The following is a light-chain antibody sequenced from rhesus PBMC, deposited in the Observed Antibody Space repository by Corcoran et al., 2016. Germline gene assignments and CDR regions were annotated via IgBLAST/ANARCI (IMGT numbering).Light chain of an antibody. CDR3: HHYYNTPFA. J-gene: IGKJ3*01. V-gene: IGKV1-80*01. CDR1: QGIAND. CDR2: EGS. Sequence: DIQMTQSRSSRSAPGGDRGTITVRASQGIANDLAWYQQKPGENPKRLIYEGSSLQSGLPSRFSGRGSGTYFSLALSILQSDDFTTSYYHHYYNTPFAFTPRTKLDI.